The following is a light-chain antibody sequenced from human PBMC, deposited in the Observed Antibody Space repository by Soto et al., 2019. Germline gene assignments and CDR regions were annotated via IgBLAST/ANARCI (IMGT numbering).Light chain of an antibody. Sequence: QLVLTQPPSASGSPGQSATISCTGAASDIGAYNFVSWYQQYPGKAPKLMIYEVYKRPSGVPDRFSGSKSGNTASLTVSGLQPEDEADYYCTSFAGSDKLIFGGGTKLTVL. V-gene: IGLV2-8*01. CDR1: ASDIGAYNF. J-gene: IGLJ2*01. CDR2: EVY. CDR3: TSFAGSDKLI.